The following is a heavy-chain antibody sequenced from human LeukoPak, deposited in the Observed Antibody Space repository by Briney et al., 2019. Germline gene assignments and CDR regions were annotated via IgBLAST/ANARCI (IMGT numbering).Heavy chain of an antibody. J-gene: IGHJ4*02. CDR1: GGTFSSYA. D-gene: IGHD6-19*01. V-gene: IGHV1-2*06. Sequence: ASVKVSCKASGGTFSSYAISWVRQAPGQGLEWMGRINPNSGGTNYAQKFQGRVTMTRDTSISTAYMELSRLRSDDTAVYYCARSGYSSGWYGIDYWGQGTLVTVSS. CDR3: ARSGYSSGWYGIDY. CDR2: INPNSGGT.